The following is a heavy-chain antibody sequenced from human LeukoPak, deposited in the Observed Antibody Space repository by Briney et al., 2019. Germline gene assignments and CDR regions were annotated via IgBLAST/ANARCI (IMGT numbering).Heavy chain of an antibody. CDR2: IKSDGSST. V-gene: IGHV3-74*01. CDR1: GFTFSSYS. Sequence: GGSLRLSCAASGFTFSSYSMNWVRQAPGKGLEWVSRIKSDGSSTSYADSVKGRLTISRDNAKNTLYLQMNSLRAEDTAVYYCARARGGDSLFDYWGQGTLVTVSS. J-gene: IGHJ4*02. CDR3: ARARGGDSLFDY. D-gene: IGHD2-21*02.